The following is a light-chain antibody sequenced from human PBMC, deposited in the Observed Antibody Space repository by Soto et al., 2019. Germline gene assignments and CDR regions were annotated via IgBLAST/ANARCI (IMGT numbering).Light chain of an antibody. CDR1: NSNVASNT. CDR3: AAWDDTLKRYV. Sequence: VLTQPPSASETPGQTVSISCSGSNSNVASNTVNWYQHLPGTAPKLLIYYNNQRPSGVPDRFSGSKSGTSASLAISGLQSEDESDYYCAAWDDTLKRYVFGTGTKVTVL. V-gene: IGLV1-44*01. J-gene: IGLJ1*01. CDR2: YNN.